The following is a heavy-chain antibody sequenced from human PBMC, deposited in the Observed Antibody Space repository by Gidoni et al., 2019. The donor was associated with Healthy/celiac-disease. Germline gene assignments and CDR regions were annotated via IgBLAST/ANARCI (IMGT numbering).Heavy chain of an antibody. CDR2: IWYDGSNK. CDR3: ARDRVGGSYSFDY. CDR1: GFTFSSYG. Sequence: QVQLVESGGGVVQPGRSLRLSCAASGFTFSSYGIHWVRQAPGKGLEWVAVIWYDGSNKYYADSVKGRFTISRDNSKNTLYLQMNSLRAEDTAVYYCARDRVGGSYSFDYWGQGTLVTVSS. D-gene: IGHD1-26*01. J-gene: IGHJ4*02. V-gene: IGHV3-33*01.